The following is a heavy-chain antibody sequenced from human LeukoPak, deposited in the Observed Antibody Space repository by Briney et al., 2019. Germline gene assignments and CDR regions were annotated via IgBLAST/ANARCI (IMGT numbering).Heavy chain of an antibody. CDR3: AKDIHVAAAVPAPH. D-gene: IGHD6-13*01. Sequence: VGSLRLSCEVSGITFETYAMNWVRQAPGKGLEWVAGISGTGAHTYYADSVKGRVTVSRDNSRDTLYLLLRSLRAEDTAVYFCAKDIHVAAAVPAPHWGQATLATVSS. CDR1: GITFETYA. V-gene: IGHV3-23*01. CDR2: ISGTGAHT. J-gene: IGHJ4*02.